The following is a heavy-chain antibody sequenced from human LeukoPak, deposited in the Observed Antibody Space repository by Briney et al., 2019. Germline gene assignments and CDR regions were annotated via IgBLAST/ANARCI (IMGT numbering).Heavy chain of an antibody. V-gene: IGHV1-8*03. J-gene: IGHJ4*02. CDR2: MNPNSGNT. Sequence: GASVKVSCKASGYTSTSYDINWVRQATGQGLEWMGWMNPNSGNTGYAQKFQGRVTITRNTSISTAYMELSSLRSEDTAVYYCARGRMGATGYFDYWGQGTLVTVSS. CDR3: ARGRMGATGYFDY. D-gene: IGHD1-26*01. CDR1: GYTSTSYD.